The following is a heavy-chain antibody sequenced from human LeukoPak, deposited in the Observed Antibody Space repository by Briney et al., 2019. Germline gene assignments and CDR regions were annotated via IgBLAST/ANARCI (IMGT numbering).Heavy chain of an antibody. CDR2: INSSGSTI. CDR3: AELGITMIGGV. D-gene: IGHD3-10*02. Sequence: PGGSLTLSCAASGFTFKSYEMKWVRHSPGEGREWVSYINSSGSTIYYADSEEGRYNISRHNAKNALYLQMNRQRADHAAVYYCAELGITMIGGVCGKGTPGTMSS. V-gene: IGHV3-48*03. J-gene: IGHJ6*04. CDR1: GFTFKSYE.